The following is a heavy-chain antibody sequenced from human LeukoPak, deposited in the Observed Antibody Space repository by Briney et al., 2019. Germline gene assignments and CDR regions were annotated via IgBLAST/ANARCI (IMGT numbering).Heavy chain of an antibody. J-gene: IGHJ3*02. CDR2: ISSSSSTI. D-gene: IGHD5-18*01. CDR1: GFTFSSYS. CDR3: ARAPRIQLWSRGAFDI. Sequence: GGSLRLSCAASGFTFSSYSMNWVRQAPGKGPEWVSYISSSSSTIYYADSVKGRFTISRDNAKNSLYLQMNSLRAEDTAVYYCARAPRIQLWSRGAFDIWGQGTMVTVSS. V-gene: IGHV3-48*01.